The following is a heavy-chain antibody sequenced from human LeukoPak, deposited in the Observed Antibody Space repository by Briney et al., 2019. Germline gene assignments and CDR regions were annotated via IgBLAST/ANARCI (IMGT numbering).Heavy chain of an antibody. CDR1: GFSFSGHY. D-gene: IGHD1-26*01. CDR3: TKGLVGALAFEY. Sequence: GGSLRLSCAASGFSFSGHYMNWVRQAPGKGLEWVSVIYADGGRYYSDSVKGRCTISRDNSNNTLSLQVISLRVEDAAVYYCTKGLVGALAFEYWGQGTLVTVSS. J-gene: IGHJ4*02. V-gene: IGHV3-53*01. CDR2: IYADGGR.